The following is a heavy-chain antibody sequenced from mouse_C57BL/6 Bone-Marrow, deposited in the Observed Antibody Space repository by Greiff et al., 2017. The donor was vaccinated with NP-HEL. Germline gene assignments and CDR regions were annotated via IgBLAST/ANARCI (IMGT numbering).Heavy chain of an antibody. V-gene: IGHV5-6*01. CDR1: GFTFSSYG. Sequence: EVKLMESGGDLVKPGGSLKLSCAASGFTFSSYGMSWVRQTPDKRLEWVATISSGGSYTYYPDSVKGRFTISRDNAKNTLYLQMSSLKSEDTAMYYCARGVLRYQGYFDVWGTGTTVTVSS. D-gene: IGHD1-1*01. CDR3: ARGVLRYQGYFDV. J-gene: IGHJ1*03. CDR2: ISSGGSYT.